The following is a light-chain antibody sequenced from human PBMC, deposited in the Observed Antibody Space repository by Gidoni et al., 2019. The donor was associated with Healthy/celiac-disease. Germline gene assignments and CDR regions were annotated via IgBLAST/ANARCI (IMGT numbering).Light chain of an antibody. J-gene: IGKJ3*01. V-gene: IGKV3-20*01. CDR2: GAS. Sequence: IVLTRSPGTLSLPPGERATLSCRASQSVSSSYLAWYQQKPGQAPRLLIYGASSRATGIPDRFSGSGSGTDFTLTISRLEPEDFAVYYCQQYGSSPGVTFGPGTKVDIK. CDR1: QSVSSSY. CDR3: QQYGSSPGVT.